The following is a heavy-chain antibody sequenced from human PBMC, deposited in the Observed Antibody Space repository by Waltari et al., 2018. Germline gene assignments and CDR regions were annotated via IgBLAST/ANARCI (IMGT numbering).Heavy chain of an antibody. D-gene: IGHD2-21*02. CDR3: AKDDEHIVVVTAMGGMDV. V-gene: IGHV6-1*01. CDR1: GDSVSSNSAA. J-gene: IGHJ6*02. CDR2: TYYRSKWYN. Sequence: QVQLQQSGPGLVKPSQTLSLTCAISGDSVSSNSAAWNWIRQSPSRGLEWRGRTYYRSKWYNDYAVSVKSRITINPDTSKNQVALQLNSVTPEDTAVYYCAKDDEHIVVVTAMGGMDVWGQGTTVTVSS.